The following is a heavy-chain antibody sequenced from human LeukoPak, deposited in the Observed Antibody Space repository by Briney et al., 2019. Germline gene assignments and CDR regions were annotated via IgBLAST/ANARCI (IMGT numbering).Heavy chain of an antibody. J-gene: IGHJ4*02. V-gene: IGHV3-66*01. Sequence: GSLRLSCAASGFTFSSYAMSWVRQAPGKGLEWVSVIFSGGRTYYADSVKGRFTISRDNSKNTLYLQMHSLRAEDTAVYYCARIAVAALYYFDYWAQGTLVTVSS. D-gene: IGHD6-19*01. CDR3: ARIAVAALYYFDY. CDR2: IFSGGRT. CDR1: GFTFSSYA.